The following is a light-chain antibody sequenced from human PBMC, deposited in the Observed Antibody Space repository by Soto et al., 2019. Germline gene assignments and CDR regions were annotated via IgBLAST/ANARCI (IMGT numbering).Light chain of an antibody. V-gene: IGLV1-44*01. Sequence: QSVLTQPPSASETPGQGVTISCSGSSSNIGSNSVNWDQQLPGTAPKLLIYNNNDRPSGVPDRFSGSKSGTSASLAISGLQSEDEADHYCAAWDDSLNGPVFGGGTKLTVL. CDR1: SSNIGSNS. CDR3: AAWDDSLNGPV. J-gene: IGLJ3*02. CDR2: NNN.